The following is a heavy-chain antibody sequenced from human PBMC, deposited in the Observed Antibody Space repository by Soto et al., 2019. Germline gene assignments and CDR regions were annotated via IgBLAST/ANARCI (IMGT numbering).Heavy chain of an antibody. D-gene: IGHD3-22*01. V-gene: IGHV3-7*05. Sequence: GGSLRLSCAASGLMFDNYWMSWVRQAPGKGLEWVANIKQDGSEKFYVGSVKGRFTISRDNAKNSLYLQMNSLRAEDTAVYYCARDDFYDSSVNDAFDIWGQGTMVTVSS. J-gene: IGHJ3*02. CDR2: IKQDGSEK. CDR3: ARDDFYDSSVNDAFDI. CDR1: GLMFDNYW.